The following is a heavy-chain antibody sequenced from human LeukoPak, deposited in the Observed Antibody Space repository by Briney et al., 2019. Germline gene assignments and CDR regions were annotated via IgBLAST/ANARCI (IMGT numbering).Heavy chain of an antibody. D-gene: IGHD3-22*01. V-gene: IGHV3-21*01. CDR3: ARRSYDSSGRIDY. Sequence: PGGSLRLSCAAPGFTFSSYSMNWVRQAPGKGLEWVSSISSSSSYIYYADSVKGRFTISRDNAKNSLYLQMNSLRAEDTAVYYCARRSYDSSGRIDYWGQGTLVTVSS. CDR1: GFTFSSYS. J-gene: IGHJ4*02. CDR2: ISSSSSYI.